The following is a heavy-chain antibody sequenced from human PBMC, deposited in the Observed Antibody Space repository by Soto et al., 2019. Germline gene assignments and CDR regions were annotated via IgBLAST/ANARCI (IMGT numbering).Heavy chain of an antibody. V-gene: IGHV3-21*01. Sequence: GGSLRLSCAASGFTFSSYSMNWVRQAPGKGLEWVSSISSSSSYIYYADSVKGRFTISRDNAKNSLYLQMNSLRAEDTAVYYCARVPVTDYYDSSGDAFDIWGQGTMVTVSS. CDR3: ARVPVTDYYDSSGDAFDI. D-gene: IGHD3-22*01. CDR2: ISSSSSYI. J-gene: IGHJ3*02. CDR1: GFTFSSYS.